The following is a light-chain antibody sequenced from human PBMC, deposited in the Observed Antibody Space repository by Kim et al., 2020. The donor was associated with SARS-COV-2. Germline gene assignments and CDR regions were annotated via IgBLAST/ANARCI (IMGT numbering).Light chain of an antibody. CDR2: LNSDGSH. CDR1: SGHSSYA. CDR3: QTWGTGIGV. J-gene: IGLJ3*02. Sequence: SVKLTCTLSSGHSSYAIAWHQQQLEKGPRYLMKLNSDGSHSKGDGIPDRFSGSSSGAERYLTISSLQSEDEADYYCQTWGTGIGVFGGGTKLTVL. V-gene: IGLV4-69*01.